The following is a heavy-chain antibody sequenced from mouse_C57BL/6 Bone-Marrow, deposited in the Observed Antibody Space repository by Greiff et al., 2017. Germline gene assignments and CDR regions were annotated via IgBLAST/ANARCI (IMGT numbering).Heavy chain of an antibody. CDR2: ISSGGSYT. CDR1: GFTFSSYG. CDR3: ARLDGYYEAY. V-gene: IGHV5-6*02. D-gene: IGHD2-3*01. J-gene: IGHJ3*01. Sequence: EVKLVESGGDLVKPGGSLKLSCAASGFTFSSYGMSWVRQTPDKRLEWVATISSGGSYTYYPDSVKGRFTISRYNAKNTLYLQMSSLKSEDTAMYYCARLDGYYEAYWGQGTLVTVSA.